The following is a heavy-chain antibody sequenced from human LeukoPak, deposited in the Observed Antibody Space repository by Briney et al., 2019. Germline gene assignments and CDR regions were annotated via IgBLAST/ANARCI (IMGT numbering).Heavy chain of an antibody. Sequence: ASVNVSCKASGFTFTSSAVQWVRQARGQRLEWIGWIVVGSGNTNYAQKFQERVTITRDMSTSTAYMELSSLRSEDTAVYYCAAGRDGYSRRGDVWGQGTTVTVSS. CDR2: IVVGSGNT. CDR1: GFTFTSSA. CDR3: AAGRDGYSRRGDV. J-gene: IGHJ6*02. V-gene: IGHV1-58*01. D-gene: IGHD5-24*01.